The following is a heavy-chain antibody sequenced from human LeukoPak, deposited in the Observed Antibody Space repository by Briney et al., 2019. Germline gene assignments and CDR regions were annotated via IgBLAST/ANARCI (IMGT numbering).Heavy chain of an antibody. J-gene: IGHJ4*02. Sequence: GGSLRLSCAASGFTVRSNYMSWVRQAPGKGLEWVSIIYNDGGTYYADSVKGRFTISRDNAKNTLYLQMNSLRAEDTAVYYCARSGGYSSGWTIFDYWGQGTLVTVSS. D-gene: IGHD6-19*01. CDR2: IYNDGGT. CDR3: ARSGGYSSGWTIFDY. V-gene: IGHV3-66*01. CDR1: GFTVRSNY.